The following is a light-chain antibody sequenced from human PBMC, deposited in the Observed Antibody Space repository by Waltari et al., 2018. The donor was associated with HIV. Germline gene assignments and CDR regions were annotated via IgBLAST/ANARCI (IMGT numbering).Light chain of an antibody. CDR3: QQYGSSPRT. J-gene: IGKJ1*01. V-gene: IGKV3-20*01. CDR1: QSVSSSY. Sequence: TQSPGTLSLSPGERATLSCRASQSVSSSYLAWYQQKPGQAPRLLIYGASSRATGIPDRFSGSGSGTDFTLTISRLEPEDFAVYYCQQYGSSPRTFGQGTKVEIK. CDR2: GAS.